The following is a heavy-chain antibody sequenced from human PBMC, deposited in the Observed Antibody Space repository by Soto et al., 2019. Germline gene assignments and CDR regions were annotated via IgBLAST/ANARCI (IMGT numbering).Heavy chain of an antibody. Sequence: QVQLVESGGGVVQPGRSLRLSCAASGFTFCSYGMHWVRQAPGKGLEWVAVIWYDGSNKYYADSVKGRFTISRDNSKNTLYLQINSLTAEDTAVYYCARAHVDLTVATNYYYYYMDVWGKGTTVSVSS. CDR2: IWYDGSNK. CDR3: ARAHVDLTVATNYYYYYMDV. CDR1: GFTFCSYG. J-gene: IGHJ6*03. V-gene: IGHV3-33*01. D-gene: IGHD5-12*01.